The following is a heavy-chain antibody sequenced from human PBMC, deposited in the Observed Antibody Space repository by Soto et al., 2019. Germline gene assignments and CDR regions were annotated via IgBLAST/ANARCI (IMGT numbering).Heavy chain of an antibody. D-gene: IGHD3-22*01. CDR3: ARSLIRYYYDSSGVNYYYYYGMDV. CDR1: GGTFSSYA. V-gene: IGHV1-69*01. CDR2: IIPIFGTA. Sequence: QVQLVQSGAEVKKPGSSVKVSCKASGGTFSSYAISWVRQAPGQGLEWMGGIIPIFGTANYAQKSQGRVTISADESTSTAYLELSSLKSEDTVVFYCARSLIRYYYDSSGVNYYYYYGMDVWGQGTTVTVSS. J-gene: IGHJ6*02.